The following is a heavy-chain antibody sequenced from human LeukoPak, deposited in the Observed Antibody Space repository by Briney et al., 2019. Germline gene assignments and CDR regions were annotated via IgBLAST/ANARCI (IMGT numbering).Heavy chain of an antibody. D-gene: IGHD3-22*01. J-gene: IGHJ3*02. CDR3: AKDGGYYYDSSGYHDAFDI. Sequence: WASVKVSCKASGGTFSSYAISWVRQAPGQGLEWMGGIIPIFGTANYAQKFQGRVTITADKSTSTAYMELSSLRSEDTAVYYCAKDGGYYYDSSGYHDAFDIWGQGTMVTVSS. V-gene: IGHV1-69*06. CDR1: GGTFSSYA. CDR2: IIPIFGTA.